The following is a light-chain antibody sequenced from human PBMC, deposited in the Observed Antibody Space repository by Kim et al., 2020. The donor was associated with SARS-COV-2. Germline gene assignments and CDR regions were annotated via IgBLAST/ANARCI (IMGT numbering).Light chain of an antibody. V-gene: IGKV3-20*01. Sequence: PGESATRSCRASQFISSGYLAWYQQKPGQAPRVLIYGAARRATGIPDRFSGSGSGTDFTLTITRLEPEDFAVYYCQQYGSSPWITFGQGTRLEIK. CDR1: QFISSGY. CDR3: QQYGSSPWIT. J-gene: IGKJ5*01. CDR2: GAA.